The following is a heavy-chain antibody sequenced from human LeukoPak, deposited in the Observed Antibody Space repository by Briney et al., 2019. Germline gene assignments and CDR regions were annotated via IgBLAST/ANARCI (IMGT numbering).Heavy chain of an antibody. D-gene: IGHD3-10*01. J-gene: IGHJ5*02. V-gene: IGHV3-33*01. CDR2: IWYDGSNK. CDR1: GFTFSSYG. CDR3: VRGGRTNWFDP. Sequence: GGSLRLSCAASGFTFSSYGMHWVRRAPGKGLEWVAVIWYDGSNKYYADSVKGRFTISRDNSKNTLYLQMNSLRAEDTAVYYCVRGGRTNWFDPWGQGTLVTVSS.